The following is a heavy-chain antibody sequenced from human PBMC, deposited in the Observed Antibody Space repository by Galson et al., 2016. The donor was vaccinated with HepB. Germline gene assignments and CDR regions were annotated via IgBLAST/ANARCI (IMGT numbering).Heavy chain of an antibody. Sequence: SVKVSCKASGHTLTKFGVHWVRQAPGQRLEWMGWINAVDGYTKYSQSFQGRVTLIIDTSATTVSMDLSNLRSEDTAVYYCARGLNHYFDLWGRGTLGTVSS. V-gene: IGHV1-3*01. CDR2: INAVDGYT. J-gene: IGHJ2*01. CDR3: ARGLNHYFDL. CDR1: GHTLTKFG.